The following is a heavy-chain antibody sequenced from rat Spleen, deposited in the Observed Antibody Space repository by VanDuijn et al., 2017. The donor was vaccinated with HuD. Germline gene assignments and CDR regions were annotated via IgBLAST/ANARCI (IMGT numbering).Heavy chain of an antibody. J-gene: IGHJ2*01. Sequence: EVQLVESGGGLVQPGRSLKISCVASGFTFNNYWMTWNRQAPKKGLEWVAFISYDGSSTYYRDSVKGRFTISRDNAMSTLYLQMDSLRSEDTATYFCARRYDFDYWGQGVMVTVSS. CDR3: ARRYDFDY. D-gene: IGHD1-11*01. V-gene: IGHV5-31*01. CDR1: GFTFNNYW. CDR2: ISYDGSST.